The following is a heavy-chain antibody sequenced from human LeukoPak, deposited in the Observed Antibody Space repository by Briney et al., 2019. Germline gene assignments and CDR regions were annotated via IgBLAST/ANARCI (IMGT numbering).Heavy chain of an antibody. Sequence: SQTLSLTCTVSGGSISSGDYYWSWIRQPPGKGLEWIGSIYHSGSTYYNPSLKSRVTISVDTSKNQFSLKLSSVTAADTAVYYCARQKGYYYDSKGPYFDYWGQGTLVTVSS. V-gene: IGHV4-30-2*03. D-gene: IGHD3-22*01. J-gene: IGHJ4*02. CDR3: ARQKGYYYDSKGPYFDY. CDR2: IYHSGST. CDR1: GGSISSGDYY.